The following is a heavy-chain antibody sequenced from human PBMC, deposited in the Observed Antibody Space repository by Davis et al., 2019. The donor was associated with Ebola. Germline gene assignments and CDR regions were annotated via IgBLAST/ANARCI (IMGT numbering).Heavy chain of an antibody. J-gene: IGHJ6*02. CDR3: ARVSIRPGYYYFGLDV. D-gene: IGHD3-3*01. CDR1: GLTFIEFA. V-gene: IGHV3-69-1*01. Sequence: PGGSLRLSCEATGLTFIEFAMNWVRQAPGKGLEWVSSITVRSTAEYADSVKGRFTMSRDNAKNTVDLQMNSLRAEDTAVYYCARVSIRPGYYYFGLDVWGQGTTVTVSS. CDR2: ITVRSTA.